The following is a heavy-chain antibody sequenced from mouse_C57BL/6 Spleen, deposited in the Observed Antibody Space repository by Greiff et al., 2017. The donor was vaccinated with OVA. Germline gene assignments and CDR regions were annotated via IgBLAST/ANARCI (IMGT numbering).Heavy chain of an antibody. CDR2: IDPETGGT. CDR1: GYTFTDYE. Sequence: VQRVESGAELVRPGASVTLSCKASGYTFTDYEMHWVKQTPVHGLEWIGAIDPETGGTAYNQKFKGKAILTADKSSSTAYMELRSLTSEDSAVYYCTRPPWFAYWGQGTLVTVSA. V-gene: IGHV1-15*01. CDR3: TRPPWFAY. J-gene: IGHJ3*01.